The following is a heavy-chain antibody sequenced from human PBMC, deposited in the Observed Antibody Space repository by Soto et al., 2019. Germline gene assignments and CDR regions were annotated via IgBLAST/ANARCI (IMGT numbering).Heavy chain of an antibody. CDR2: IKSKSSGGTT. V-gene: IGHV3-15*01. CDR3: AKERFVYDFGIVPAATLIGLAV. J-gene: IGHJ6*02. Sequence: EVQLVDSGGGLVKPGGSLRLSCAASGLTFANAWMTWVRQVPGKGLEWVGRIKSKSSGGTTQYAAPVRGRFTISRDDSETTAYLQMDSLKTEDTAVYYCAKERFVYDFGIVPAATLIGLAVWGQGTTVTVSS. CDR1: GLTFANAW. D-gene: IGHD2-2*01.